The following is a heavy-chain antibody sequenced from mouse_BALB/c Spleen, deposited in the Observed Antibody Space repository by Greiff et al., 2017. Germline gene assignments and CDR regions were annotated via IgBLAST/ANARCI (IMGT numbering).Heavy chain of an antibody. Sequence: VKLQESGPGLVAPSQSLSITCTVSGFSLTSYGVHWVRQPPGKGLEWLGVIWAGGSTNYNSALMSRLSISKDNSKSQVFLKMNSLQTDDTAMYYCAREDMTLYYAMDYWGQGTSVTVSA. D-gene: IGHD2-3*01. V-gene: IGHV2-9*02. CDR2: IWAGGST. CDR1: GFSLTSYG. CDR3: AREDMTLYYAMDY. J-gene: IGHJ4*01.